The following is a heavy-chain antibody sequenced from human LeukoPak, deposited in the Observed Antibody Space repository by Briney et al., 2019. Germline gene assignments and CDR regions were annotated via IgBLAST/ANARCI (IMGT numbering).Heavy chain of an antibody. D-gene: IGHD3-22*01. CDR1: GFTFSDYN. Sequence: GGSLRLSCPASGFTFSDYNMNWVRQAPGKGLEWVSSISTTSRNIYYADSVKGRFTISRDNAKNSLFLQMNSLRVEDTAVYYFGRVPHYDGRVFYGFPLAGCFAPWGQGPLVTVS. CDR2: ISTTSRNI. V-gene: IGHV3-21*01. CDR3: GRVPHYDGRVFYGFPLAGCFAP. J-gene: IGHJ5*02.